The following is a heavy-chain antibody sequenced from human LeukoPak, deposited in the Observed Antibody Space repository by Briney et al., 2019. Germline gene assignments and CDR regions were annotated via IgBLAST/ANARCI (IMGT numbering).Heavy chain of an antibody. Sequence: PSETLSLTCAVYGGSFSGYYWSWIRQPPGKGLEWIGEINHSGSTNYNPSLKSRVTISVDTSKNQFSLKLSSVTAADTAVYYCARGPLIAARPTYYFDYWGQGTLVTVSS. CDR1: GGSFSGYY. D-gene: IGHD6-6*01. J-gene: IGHJ4*02. CDR3: ARGPLIAARPTYYFDY. CDR2: INHSGST. V-gene: IGHV4-34*01.